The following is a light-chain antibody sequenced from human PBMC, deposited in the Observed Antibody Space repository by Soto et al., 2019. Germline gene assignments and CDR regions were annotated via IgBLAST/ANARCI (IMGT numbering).Light chain of an antibody. CDR1: QNINSR. Sequence: DIQMTQSPSTLSASVGDRVTITCRASQNINSRLAWYQQKPGKAPKLLIYRASSLESGIPSRFSGSESATEITINISSLQPDDFATYDCQEYDTYFSFGQGTKLEIK. J-gene: IGKJ2*03. CDR2: RAS. CDR3: QEYDTYFS. V-gene: IGKV1-5*03.